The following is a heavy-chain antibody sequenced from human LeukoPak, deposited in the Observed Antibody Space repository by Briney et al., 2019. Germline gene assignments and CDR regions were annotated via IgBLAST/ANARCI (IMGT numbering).Heavy chain of an antibody. CDR1: GFTFSSYG. Sequence: GGSLRLSCAASGFTFSSYGMHWVRQAPGRGLEWVAVISYDGSNKYYADSVKGRFTISRDNSKNTLYLQMNSLRAEDTAVYYCAKDRWYTAMGLFDYWGQGALVTVSS. CDR2: ISYDGSNK. V-gene: IGHV3-30*18. D-gene: IGHD5-18*01. CDR3: AKDRWYTAMGLFDY. J-gene: IGHJ4*02.